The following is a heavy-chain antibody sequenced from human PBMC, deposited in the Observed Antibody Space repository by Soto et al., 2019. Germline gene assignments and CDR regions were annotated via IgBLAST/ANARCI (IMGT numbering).Heavy chain of an antibody. CDR1: GVSISSGNW. Sequence: SETLSLTCAVSGVSISSGNWWTWVRQTPQRGLEYIGEIFHDGTANYYPSFERRVAISVDTSKNQFSLKLTSVTAADTAIYFCARLVYDTRLNYMYFDFWGQGAQVTVSS. CDR2: IFHDGTA. D-gene: IGHD3-10*01. V-gene: IGHV4-4*02. J-gene: IGHJ4*02. CDR3: ARLVYDTRLNYMYFDF.